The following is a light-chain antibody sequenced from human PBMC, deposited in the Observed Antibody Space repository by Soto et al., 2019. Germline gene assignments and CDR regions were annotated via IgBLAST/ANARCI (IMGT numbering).Light chain of an antibody. J-gene: IGKJ1*01. CDR3: QQYGSSPPT. CDR2: GAS. Sequence: EIVFTQSPGTLSLSPGERATLSGRASQSVSSSYLAWYQQKPGQAPRLLIYGASSRATGIPDRFSGSGSGTDFTLTISRLEPEDFAVYYCQQYGSSPPTFGQGTKVDIK. V-gene: IGKV3-20*01. CDR1: QSVSSSY.